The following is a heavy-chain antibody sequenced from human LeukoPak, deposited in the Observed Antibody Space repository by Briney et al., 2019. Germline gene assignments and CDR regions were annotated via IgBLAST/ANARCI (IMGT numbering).Heavy chain of an antibody. CDR3: ARTSGAAIAVAGTLGY. Sequence: SVTVSCTASGGTFSIYAISWVRQAPAQGLEWMGGIIPIFGTANYAQKSQGRVTITADESTSTAYMELSSLRSEDTAVYYCARTSGAAIAVAGTLGYWGQGTLVTVSS. D-gene: IGHD6-19*01. CDR1: GGTFSIYA. CDR2: IIPIFGTA. V-gene: IGHV1-69*13. J-gene: IGHJ4*02.